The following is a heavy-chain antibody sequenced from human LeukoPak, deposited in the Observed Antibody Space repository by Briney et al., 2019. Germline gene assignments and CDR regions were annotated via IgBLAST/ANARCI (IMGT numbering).Heavy chain of an antibody. Sequence: PSETLSLTCTVSGGSISSGSYHWSWIRQPAGKGLEWIGRIYTSGSTNYNPSLKSRVTISVDTSKNQFSLKLSSVTAADTAVYYCARATTVTTKFDYWGQGTLVTVSS. D-gene: IGHD4-17*01. CDR3: ARATTVTTKFDY. CDR2: IYTSGST. CDR1: GGSISSGSYH. V-gene: IGHV4-61*02. J-gene: IGHJ4*02.